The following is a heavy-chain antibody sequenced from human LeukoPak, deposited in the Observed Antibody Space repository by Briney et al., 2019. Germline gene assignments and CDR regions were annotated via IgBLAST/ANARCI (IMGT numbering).Heavy chain of an antibody. V-gene: IGHV6-1*01. D-gene: IGHD3-16*01. CDR2: TYYRSKWYN. CDR3: VRGGYFDY. J-gene: IGHJ4*02. Sequence: SQTLSLTCAISGDSVSSSSSAWNWVRQSPSRSLEWLGRTYYRSKWYNDYAESVKSRIAINPDTSKNQFSLHLNSVTPEDTAVYYRVRGGYFDYWGQGTLVTVSS. CDR1: GDSVSSSSSA.